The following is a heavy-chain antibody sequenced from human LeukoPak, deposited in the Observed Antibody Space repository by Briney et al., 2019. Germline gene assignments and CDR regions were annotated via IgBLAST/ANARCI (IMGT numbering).Heavy chain of an antibody. CDR2: INWNSGSV. V-gene: IGHV3-9*01. Sequence: GGSLRHSCAASGFNFDGFALFWVRQAPGQGLEYVSGINWNSGSVDYADSVKGRFTTSRDNAKNSLYLQMNSLRVEDTALYYCAKGTGGYYGPFDSWGQGTLVTVSS. J-gene: IGHJ4*02. D-gene: IGHD3-22*01. CDR1: GFNFDGFA. CDR3: AKGTGGYYGPFDS.